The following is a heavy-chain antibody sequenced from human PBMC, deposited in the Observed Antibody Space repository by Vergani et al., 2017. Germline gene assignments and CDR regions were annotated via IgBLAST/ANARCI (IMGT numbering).Heavy chain of an antibody. CDR1: GGPFSGYY. J-gene: IGHJ4*02. CDR3: ARDRQPGY. V-gene: IGHV4-34*01. Sequence: QGQLQQWGAGLLKPSETLSPTCAVYGGPFSGYYWSWFRQPPGKGLEWIGEINHSGSTNYNPTLKSRVTISVDTSKNQFSLKLSSVTAADTAVYYCARDRQPGYWGQGTPVTVSS. CDR2: INHSGST. D-gene: IGHD1-1*01.